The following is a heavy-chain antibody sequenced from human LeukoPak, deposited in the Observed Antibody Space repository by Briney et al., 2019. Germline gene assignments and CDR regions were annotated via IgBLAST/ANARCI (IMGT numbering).Heavy chain of an antibody. Sequence: GGSLRLSCAASGFSFRNYGMHWVRQAPGKGLEWVAVISKDGGSNKYHADSVKGRFTISRDNSKNALYLQMNSLRPEDTAVYYCASIGYSGYEGLDYWGQGTLVTVSS. J-gene: IGHJ4*02. D-gene: IGHD5-12*01. CDR2: ISKDGGSNK. CDR1: GFSFRNYG. CDR3: ASIGYSGYEGLDY. V-gene: IGHV3-30*03.